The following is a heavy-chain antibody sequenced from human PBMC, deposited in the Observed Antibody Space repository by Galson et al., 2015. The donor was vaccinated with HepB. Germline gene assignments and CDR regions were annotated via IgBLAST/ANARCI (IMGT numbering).Heavy chain of an antibody. CDR2: ISTDSSTI. CDR3: AKFGDFWSGYYFFMDV. D-gene: IGHD3-3*01. CDR1: GFTFSSYT. Sequence: SLRLSCAVSGFTFSSYTMNWVRQAPGKGLEWLSYISTDSSTIYYADSVKGRFTISRDNAKNSLYLQMDSLRAEDTAVYYCAKFGDFWSGYYFFMDVWGKGTAVTVSS. J-gene: IGHJ6*04. V-gene: IGHV3-48*01.